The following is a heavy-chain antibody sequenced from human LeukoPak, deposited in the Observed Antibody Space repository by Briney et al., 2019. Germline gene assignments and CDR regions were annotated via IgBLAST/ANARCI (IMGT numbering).Heavy chain of an antibody. D-gene: IGHD1-26*01. CDR1: GFTFSSYS. J-gene: IGHJ4*02. Sequence: PGGSLRLSCAASGFTFSSYSMTWVRQAPGKGLEWVSSISSSSSYIYYADSVKGRFTISRDNAKNSLYLQMNSLRAEDTAVYYCARGDGSYYLFDYWGQGTLVTVSS. CDR2: ISSSSSYI. CDR3: ARGDGSYYLFDY. V-gene: IGHV3-21*01.